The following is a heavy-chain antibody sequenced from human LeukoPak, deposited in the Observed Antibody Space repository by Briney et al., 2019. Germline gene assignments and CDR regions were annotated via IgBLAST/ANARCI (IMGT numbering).Heavy chain of an antibody. Sequence: GGSLSLSCAASGFTFSSYSMNWVRQARGKGLAWVSSISSSSSYIYYADSVKGRFTISRDNAKNSLYLQMNSLRAEDTAVYYCARDHLRANTASAWGQGTLVTVSS. V-gene: IGHV3-21*01. CDR2: ISSSSSYI. D-gene: IGHD5-18*01. CDR1: GFTFSSYS. CDR3: ARDHLRANTASA. J-gene: IGHJ5*02.